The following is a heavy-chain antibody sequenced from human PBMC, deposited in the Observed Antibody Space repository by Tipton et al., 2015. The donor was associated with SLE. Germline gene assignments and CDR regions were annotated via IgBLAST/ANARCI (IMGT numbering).Heavy chain of an antibody. CDR1: GDSISNPDHF. CDR3: ARVDHGVVVVGDTVTNYYYMDV. Sequence: GLVKPSETLSLTCIVSGDSISNPDHFWGWIRQPPGKALEWIGTFHYSGTTYYNPSLKSRATISVDTSENQFSLKLSAVTAADTAVYYCARVDHGVVVVGDTVTNYYYMDVWGKGTTVTVSS. D-gene: IGHD2-15*01. J-gene: IGHJ6*03. CDR2: FHYSGTT. V-gene: IGHV4-39*07.